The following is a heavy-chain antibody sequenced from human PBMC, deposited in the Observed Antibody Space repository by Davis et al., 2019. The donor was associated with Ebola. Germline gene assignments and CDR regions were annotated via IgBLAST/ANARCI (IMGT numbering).Heavy chain of an antibody. CDR3: ARVDNGGNSDY. CDR2: ISGRGGST. V-gene: IGHV3-23*01. D-gene: IGHD4-23*01. J-gene: IGHJ4*02. Sequence: GGSLRLSCVASRSSISDNGMTWVRQGPGKGLEWVSSISGRGGSTYYADSVKGRFTISRDNSKNTLYLQMNSLRAEDTAVYYCARVDNGGNSDYWGQGTLVTVSS. CDR1: RSSISDNG.